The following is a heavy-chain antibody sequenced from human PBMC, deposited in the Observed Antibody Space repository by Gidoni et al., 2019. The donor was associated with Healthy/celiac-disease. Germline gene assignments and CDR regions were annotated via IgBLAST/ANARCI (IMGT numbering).Heavy chain of an antibody. D-gene: IGHD1-7*01. CDR3: ARDYDGTTLTPFDY. Sequence: LEWVANIKQDGSEKYYVDSVKGRFTISRDNAKNSLYLQMNSLRAEDTAVYYCARDYDGTTLTPFDYWGQGTLVTVSS. CDR2: IKQDGSEK. V-gene: IGHV3-7*03. J-gene: IGHJ4*02.